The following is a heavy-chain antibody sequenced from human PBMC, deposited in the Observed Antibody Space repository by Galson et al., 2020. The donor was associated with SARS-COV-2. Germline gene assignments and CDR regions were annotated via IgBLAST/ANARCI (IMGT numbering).Heavy chain of an antibody. CDR2: ISWNSGSI. Sequence: GGSLRLSCAASGFTFDDYAMHWVRQAPGKGLEWVSGISWNSGSIGYADSVKGRFTISRDNAKNSLYLQMNSLRAEDTALYYCAKGRVVVATRGPFDYWGQGTLVTVSS. D-gene: IGHD2-15*01. J-gene: IGHJ4*02. CDR3: AKGRVVVATRGPFDY. CDR1: GFTFDDYA. V-gene: IGHV3-9*01.